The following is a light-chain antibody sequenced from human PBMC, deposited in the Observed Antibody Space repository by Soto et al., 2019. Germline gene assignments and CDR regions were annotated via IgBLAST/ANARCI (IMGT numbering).Light chain of an antibody. Sequence: QSAPTQPASVSGSPGQSITISCTGSSSDVGGYNYVSWYQQHPGKAPKLMIYDVSNRPSGVSKRFSSSKSGNTASLTISGLQAEDEADYYCSSYTTSSTVAFGGGTKVTVL. CDR3: SSYTTSSTVA. CDR2: DVS. CDR1: SSDVGGYNY. J-gene: IGLJ2*01. V-gene: IGLV2-14*01.